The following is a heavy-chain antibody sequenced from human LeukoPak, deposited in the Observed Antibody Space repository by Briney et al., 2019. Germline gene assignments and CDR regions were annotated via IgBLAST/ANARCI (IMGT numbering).Heavy chain of an antibody. Sequence: ASVKVSCKASGYTFTAYYMHWVRQAPGQGLEWMGWVNPNSGGTNYAQKFRGRVTMTRDTSITTAYMELSSLRSDDTAVYYCASGREYYGSGSHDDAFDIWGQGTMVTVS. CDR1: GYTFTAYY. CDR2: VNPNSGGT. D-gene: IGHD3-10*01. V-gene: IGHV1-2*02. CDR3: ASGREYYGSGSHDDAFDI. J-gene: IGHJ3*02.